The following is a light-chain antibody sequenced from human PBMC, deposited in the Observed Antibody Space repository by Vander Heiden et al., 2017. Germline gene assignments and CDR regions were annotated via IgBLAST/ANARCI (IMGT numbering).Light chain of an antibody. CDR1: SGHTNYA. Sequence: QLVLTQSPSASSSLGASVNLTCTLSSGHTNYAIAWHQQRPEKGPRYLMRLNRDGSHSKGDAIPDRFSGSSSAAARSLTISSLQSEDETYYYSKTWGTGIVVFGGGTKLTVL. V-gene: IGLV4-69*01. J-gene: IGLJ2*01. CDR3: KTWGTGIVV. CDR2: LNRDGSH.